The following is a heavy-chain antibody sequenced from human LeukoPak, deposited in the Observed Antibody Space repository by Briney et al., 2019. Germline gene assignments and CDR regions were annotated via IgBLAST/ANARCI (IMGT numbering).Heavy chain of an antibody. V-gene: IGHV3-30*03. D-gene: IGHD6-13*01. Sequence: PGGSLRLSCAASGFAFSNYGMHWVRQAPGKGLEWVALISYDGSRKDYADAVKGRFTLSRDNSKNTLYLQMNSLRAEDTAVYYCASGSSWPNFDYWGQGILVTVSS. CDR2: ISYDGSRK. J-gene: IGHJ4*02. CDR1: GFAFSNYG. CDR3: ASGSSWPNFDY.